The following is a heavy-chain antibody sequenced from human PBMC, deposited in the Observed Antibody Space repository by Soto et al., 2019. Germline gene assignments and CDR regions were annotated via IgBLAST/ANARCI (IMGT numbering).Heavy chain of an antibody. J-gene: IGHJ4*02. CDR3: ARDGCGATAFWGYLDY. Sequence: QVQLVESGGGVVQPGRSLRLSCVASGFTFSGYGMHWVRQAPGKGLEWVAIIRYDGSNIYYADSVRGRFAISRDNSKNTLFLQMDSLGAEDTAVYYCARDGCGATAFWGYLDYWGQRALVTVSS. D-gene: IGHD2-21*01. CDR2: IRYDGSNI. V-gene: IGHV3-33*01. CDR1: GFTFSGYG.